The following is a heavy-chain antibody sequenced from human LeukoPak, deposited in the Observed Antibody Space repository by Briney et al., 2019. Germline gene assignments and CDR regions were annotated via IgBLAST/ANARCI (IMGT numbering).Heavy chain of an antibody. CDR1: GGSISSYY. Sequence: SETLSLTCTVSGGSISSYYWSWIRQPPGKGLEWIGYIHYSGNTNYNASLKSRVTISVDTSKNQFSLKLSSVTAADTAVYYCARLGRGEAYYFDYWGQGILVTVSS. D-gene: IGHD3-16*01. CDR3: ARLGRGEAYYFDY. V-gene: IGHV4-59*01. CDR2: IHYSGNT. J-gene: IGHJ4*02.